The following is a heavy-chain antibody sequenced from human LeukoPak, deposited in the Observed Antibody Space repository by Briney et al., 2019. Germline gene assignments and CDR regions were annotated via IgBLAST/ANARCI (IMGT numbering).Heavy chain of an antibody. CDR2: INAGNGNT. CDR1: GYTLTSYA. J-gene: IGHJ4*02. CDR3: ARGSDYSSYDY. V-gene: IGHV1-3*01. D-gene: IGHD4-17*01. Sequence: ASVKVSCKASGYTLTSYATHWVRQAPGQRLEWMGWINAGNGNTKYSQKFQGRVTITRDTSASTAYMELSSLRSEDTAVYYCARGSDYSSYDYWGQGTLVTVSS.